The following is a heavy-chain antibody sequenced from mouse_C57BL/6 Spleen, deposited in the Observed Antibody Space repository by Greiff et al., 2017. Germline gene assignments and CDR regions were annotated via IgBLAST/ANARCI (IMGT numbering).Heavy chain of an antibody. CDR1: GFTFSNYW. D-gene: IGHD2-3*01. CDR3: TAPFYDGYNYFDY. V-gene: IGHV6-3*01. J-gene: IGHJ2*01. Sequence: EVQLQESGGGLVQPGGSMKLSCVASGFTFSNYWMNWVRQSPEKGLEWVAQIRLKSDNYATHYAESVKGRFTISRDDSKSSVYLQMNNLRAEDTGIYYCTAPFYDGYNYFDYWGQGTTLTVSS. CDR2: IRLKSDNYAT.